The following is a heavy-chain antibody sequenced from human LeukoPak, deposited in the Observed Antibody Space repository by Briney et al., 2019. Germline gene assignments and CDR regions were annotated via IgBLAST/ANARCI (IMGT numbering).Heavy chain of an antibody. Sequence: AGGSLRLSCAASGFTFSSYAMHWVRQAPGKGLEWVAVISYDGSNKYYADSAKGRFTISRDNSKNTLYLQMNSLRAEDTAVYYCASGFVVVPAEAFDIWGQGTMVTVSS. V-gene: IGHV3-30*04. D-gene: IGHD2-2*01. CDR3: ASGFVVVPAEAFDI. J-gene: IGHJ3*02. CDR2: ISYDGSNK. CDR1: GFTFSSYA.